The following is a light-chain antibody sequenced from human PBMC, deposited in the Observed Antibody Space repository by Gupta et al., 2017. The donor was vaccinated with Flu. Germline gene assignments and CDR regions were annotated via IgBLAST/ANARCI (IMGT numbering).Light chain of an antibody. CDR3: QKYDSAPRT. J-gene: IGKJ1*01. CDR2: AAS. Sequence: GDRVTITCRASQDISHYLAWFRQKPGKVPKLLMDAASTSQSGVPSRFSGSGSGTDFTLTISGLQPEDVATYYCQKYDSAPRTFGQGTKVEIK. V-gene: IGKV1-27*01. CDR1: QDISHY.